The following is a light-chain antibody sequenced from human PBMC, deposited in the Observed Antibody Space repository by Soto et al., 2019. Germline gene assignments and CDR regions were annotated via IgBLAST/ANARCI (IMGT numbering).Light chain of an antibody. CDR3: QQYNTWPYT. J-gene: IGKJ2*01. Sequence: EIVMTQSPVALSVSPGERAALSCRASQSVGRNFAWYQQRPGQAPRVLIFGTSTRATGVPARFSGSGSGTDFTLNISSLQSEDFAVYYCQQYNTWPYTFGQGTRLEIK. CDR2: GTS. V-gene: IGKV3-15*01. CDR1: QSVGRN.